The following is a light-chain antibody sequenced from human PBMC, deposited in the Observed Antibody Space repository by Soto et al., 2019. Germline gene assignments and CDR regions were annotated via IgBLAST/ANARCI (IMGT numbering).Light chain of an antibody. V-gene: IGLV1-47*01. CDR3: AAWDDSLSGRGV. CDR1: SSNIGNNY. J-gene: IGLJ3*02. Sequence: QSVLTQPPSASGTPGQRVTISCSGSSSNIGNNYVYWYQMVPGTAPNQRPSGVPDRFSGSRSGTSASLAISGLRSEDEADYYCAAWDDSLSGRGVFGGGTKLTVL.